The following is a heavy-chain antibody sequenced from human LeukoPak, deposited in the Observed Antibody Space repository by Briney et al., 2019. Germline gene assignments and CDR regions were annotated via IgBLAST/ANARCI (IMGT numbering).Heavy chain of an antibody. Sequence: QPGGSLRLSCAASGFTFSGYAMSWVRQAPGKGLEWVSAITGPGDGTLYADSVQGRFTISRDSSKNTLYLQMNSLRAEDTAVYRCAKRIYCWYQIDYWGQGTLVTVSS. CDR1: GFTFSGYA. D-gene: IGHD6-13*01. V-gene: IGHV3-23*01. CDR3: AKRIYCWYQIDY. J-gene: IGHJ4*02. CDR2: ITGPGDGT.